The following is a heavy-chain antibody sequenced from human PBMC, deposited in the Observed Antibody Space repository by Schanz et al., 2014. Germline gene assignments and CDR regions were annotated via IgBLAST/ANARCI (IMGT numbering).Heavy chain of an antibody. J-gene: IGHJ4*02. Sequence: QVQLVQSGAEVKKPGASVKVSCKASGYTFTSYGISWVRQAPGQGLEWMGWISPYNGNTNYAQKFRGWVTMTRDTSISTAYMELSRLKSDDTAVYYCARAFGGYDPAGALDYWGQGTLVTVSS. D-gene: IGHD5-12*01. CDR3: ARAFGGYDPAGALDY. CDR2: ISPYNGNT. V-gene: IGHV1-18*01. CDR1: GYTFTSYG.